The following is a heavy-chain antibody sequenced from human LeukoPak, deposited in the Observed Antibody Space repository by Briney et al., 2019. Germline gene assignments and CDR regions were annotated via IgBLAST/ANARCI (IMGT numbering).Heavy chain of an antibody. Sequence: GGFLRLSCSASGFTFSSYMMGWVRQTPVKGLEWVSSIRNSGDSAYYPDSMKGRLTISRDKTKNTLFLQINSLRADDTVVYYCGNYLQPSSYPYALGTWGPGTMVTVSS. CDR3: GNYLQPSSYPYALGT. CDR2: IRNSGDSA. V-gene: IGHV3-23*01. CDR1: GFTFSSYM. D-gene: IGHD3-16*01. J-gene: IGHJ3*02.